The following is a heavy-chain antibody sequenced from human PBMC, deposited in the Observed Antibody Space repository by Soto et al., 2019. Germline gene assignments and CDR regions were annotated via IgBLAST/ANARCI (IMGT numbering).Heavy chain of an antibody. CDR1: GFTFSSYA. CDR3: AKDRNPYCSGGSCYSGGVDGYFDY. J-gene: IGHJ4*02. V-gene: IGHV3-23*01. D-gene: IGHD2-15*01. Sequence: GGSLRLSCAASGFTFSSYAMSWVRQAPGKGLEWVSAISGSGGSTYYADSVKGRFTISRDNSKNTLYLQMNSLRAEDRAVYYCAKDRNPYCSGGSCYSGGVDGYFDYWGQGTLVTVSS. CDR2: ISGSGGST.